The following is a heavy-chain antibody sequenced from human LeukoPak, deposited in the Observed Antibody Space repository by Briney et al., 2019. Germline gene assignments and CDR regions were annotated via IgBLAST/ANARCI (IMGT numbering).Heavy chain of an antibody. D-gene: IGHD4-23*01. V-gene: IGHV3-21*01. CDR2: ISSSSSYI. Sequence: GGSLRLSCAASGFTFSSYSMTWVRQAPGKGLEWVSSISSSSSYIYYADSVKGRFTISRDNAKNSLYLQMNSLRAEDTAVYYCARGSSAVVKNTDYGGSHFDYWGQGTLVTVSS. CDR1: GFTFSSYS. CDR3: ARGSSAVVKNTDYGGSHFDY. J-gene: IGHJ4*02.